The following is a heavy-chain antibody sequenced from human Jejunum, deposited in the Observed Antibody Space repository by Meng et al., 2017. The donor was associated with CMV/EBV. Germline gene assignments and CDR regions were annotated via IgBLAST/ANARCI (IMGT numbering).Heavy chain of an antibody. D-gene: IGHD5-24*01. Sequence: QVPLQESGPGLVEPSQTLPLTCTVSGGSIASDDYWWSWIRQPPGKGLEWIGYIYHKGHTYYNPSLRSRISISVDTSKNQFSLRLNSVTAADTAVYYCARDKAGYKNCDSWGQGTLVTVSS. CDR1: GGSIASDDYW. V-gene: IGHV4-30-4*08. J-gene: IGHJ5*01. CDR2: IYHKGHT. CDR3: ARDKAGYKNCDS.